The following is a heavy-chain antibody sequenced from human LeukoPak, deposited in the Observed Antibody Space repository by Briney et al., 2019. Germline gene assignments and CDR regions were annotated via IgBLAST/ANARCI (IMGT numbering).Heavy chain of an antibody. D-gene: IGHD3-3*01. J-gene: IGHJ3*02. CDR1: GFTFSHRA. CDR3: AKDQERSNYDFWSGQSSTYAFDI. V-gene: IGHV3-23*01. CDR2: VSDSGANT. Sequence: SGGSLRLSCAASGFTFSHRAMSWVRQAPGKGLEWVSTVSDSGANTYYADSVRGRFTISRDNSKNTLYLQMNSLRAEDTAVYYCAKDQERSNYDFWSGQSSTYAFDIWGQGTMVTVSS.